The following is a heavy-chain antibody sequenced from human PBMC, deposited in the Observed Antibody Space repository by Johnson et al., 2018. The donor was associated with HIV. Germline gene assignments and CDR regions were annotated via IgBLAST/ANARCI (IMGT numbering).Heavy chain of an antibody. CDR2: ISSNGGST. Sequence: VQLVESGGGLVQPGGSLRLSCAASGFTFSSYAMHWVRQAQGKGLEYVSAISSNGGSTYYANSVKGRFTISRDNSKNTLYLQMGSLRAEDMAVYYCARALGYCSGGSVPLDAFDIWGQGKMVTVSS. V-gene: IGHV3-64*01. CDR3: ARALGYCSGGSVPLDAFDI. CDR1: GFTFSSYA. D-gene: IGHD2-15*01. J-gene: IGHJ3*02.